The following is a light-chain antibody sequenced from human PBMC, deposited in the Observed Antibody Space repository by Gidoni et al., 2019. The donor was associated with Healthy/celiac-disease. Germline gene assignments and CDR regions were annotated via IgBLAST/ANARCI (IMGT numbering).Light chain of an antibody. CDR3: QQYGSSRALT. CDR2: GAS. V-gene: IGKV3-20*01. J-gene: IGKJ4*01. Sequence: EIVLTQPPGTLSLSPGERATLSCRASQSVSSSYLAWYQQKPGQAPRLLIYGASSRATGIPDRFSGSGSGTDFTLTISRLEPEDFAVYYCQQYGSSRALTFXGXTKVEIK. CDR1: QSVSSSY.